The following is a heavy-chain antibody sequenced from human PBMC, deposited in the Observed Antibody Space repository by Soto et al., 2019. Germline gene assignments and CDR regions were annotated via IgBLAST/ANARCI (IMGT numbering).Heavy chain of an antibody. D-gene: IGHD4-4*01. J-gene: IGHJ2*01. CDR1: GFTFSSYA. V-gene: IGHV3-30-3*01. CDR2: ISYDGSNK. CDR3: ARPLWRNDYNWGYFDL. Sequence: ESGGGVGQPGRSLRLSCAASGFTFSSYAMHWARQAPGKGLEWVAVISYDGSNKYYADSVKGRFTISRDNSKNTLYLQMNSLRAEDTAVYYCARPLWRNDYNWGYFDLWGRGTLVTVS.